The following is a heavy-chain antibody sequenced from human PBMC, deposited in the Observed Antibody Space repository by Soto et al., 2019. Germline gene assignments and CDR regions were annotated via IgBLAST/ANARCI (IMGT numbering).Heavy chain of an antibody. CDR1: GGSFSGYY. J-gene: IGHJ5*02. Sequence: QVQLQQWGAGLLKPSETLSLTCAVYGGSFSGYYWTWIRQPPGKGLEWIGEINHIGSTNYNPSLQSRVTISVDTSKNQFSLNLSSVTAADTAVYYCARYLSCDSISCQNWFDPWGQGTLVTVSS. V-gene: IGHV4-34*01. CDR3: ARYLSCDSISCQNWFDP. D-gene: IGHD3-22*01. CDR2: INHIGST.